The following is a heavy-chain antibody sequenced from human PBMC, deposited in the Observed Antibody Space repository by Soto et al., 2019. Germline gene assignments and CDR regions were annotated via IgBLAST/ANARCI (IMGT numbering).Heavy chain of an antibody. V-gene: IGHV1-18*01. CDR1: GYTFTSYG. D-gene: IGHD1-26*01. CDR3: ARVVGALGHWFDP. Sequence: QVQLVQSGGEVKKPGASVKVSCKASGYTFTSYGTSWVRQAPGQGLKRMGRISAYNGNTNYAQKLQGRVTMSTDTSTSTAYMQLRSLRSDDTAVYYCARVVGALGHWFDPWGQGTLVTVSS. J-gene: IGHJ5*02. CDR2: ISAYNGNT.